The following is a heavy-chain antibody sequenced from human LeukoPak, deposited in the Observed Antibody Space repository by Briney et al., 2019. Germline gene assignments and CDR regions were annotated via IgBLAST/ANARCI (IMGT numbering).Heavy chain of an antibody. CDR2: ISYSSNYI. V-gene: IGHV3-21*01. J-gene: IGHJ1*01. CDR3: ARERGSGWGGGIQH. D-gene: IGHD6-19*01. CDR1: GFTFSSYT. Sequence: KPGGSLRLSCAASGFTFSSYTMNWVRQAPGRGLEWVSCISYSSNYIYYADSVKGRFTISRDNTKNSLYLQMNSLRAEDTAVYYCARERGSGWGGGIQHWGQGTLVTVSS.